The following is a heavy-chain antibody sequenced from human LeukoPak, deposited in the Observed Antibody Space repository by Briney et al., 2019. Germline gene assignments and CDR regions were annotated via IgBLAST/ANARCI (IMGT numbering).Heavy chain of an antibody. CDR3: ARTQGLSGITMVRGVIVPFDY. J-gene: IGHJ4*02. V-gene: IGHV1-8*01. Sequence: ASAKVSCKASGYTFTSYDINWVRQATGQGLEWMGWMNPNSGNTGYAQKFQGRVTMTRNTSISTAYMELSSLRSEDTAVYYCARTQGLSGITMVRGVIVPFDYWGQGTLVTVSS. CDR2: MNPNSGNT. D-gene: IGHD3-10*01. CDR1: GYTFTSYD.